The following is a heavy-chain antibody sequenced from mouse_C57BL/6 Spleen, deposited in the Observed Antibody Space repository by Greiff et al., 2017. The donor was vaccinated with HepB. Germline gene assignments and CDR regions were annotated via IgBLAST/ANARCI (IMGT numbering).Heavy chain of an antibody. CDR1: GYTFTSYW. Sequence: VQLQQPGAELVMPGASVKLSCKASGYTFTSYWMHWVKQRPGQGLEWIGEIDPSDSYTNYNQKFKGKSTLTVDKSSSTAYMQLSSLTSEDSAVYYCARYRYSNYHAMDYWGQGTSVTVSS. V-gene: IGHV1-69*01. CDR2: IDPSDSYT. D-gene: IGHD2-5*01. CDR3: ARYRYSNYHAMDY. J-gene: IGHJ4*01.